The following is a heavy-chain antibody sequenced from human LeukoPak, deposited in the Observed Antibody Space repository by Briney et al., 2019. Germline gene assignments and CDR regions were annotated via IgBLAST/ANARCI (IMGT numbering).Heavy chain of an antibody. D-gene: IGHD7-27*01. Sequence: GESLKISCKGSGYRFTSYWIGWVRQMPGKGVGWMGIIYPGDSDTRYSPSFQGPFTISADKSISTAYLQWSSLKASDTAMYYCARRPGDRWGNWFDPWGQGTLVTVSS. J-gene: IGHJ5*02. CDR2: IYPGDSDT. V-gene: IGHV5-51*01. CDR3: ARRPGDRWGNWFDP. CDR1: GYRFTSYW.